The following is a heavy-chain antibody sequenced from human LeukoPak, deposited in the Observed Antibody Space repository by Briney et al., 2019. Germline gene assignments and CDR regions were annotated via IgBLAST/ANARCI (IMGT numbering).Heavy chain of an antibody. Sequence: ASVKVSCKASGYTFITSYMHWVRQAPGQGLEWMGWINHNTGGTNYAQKFQGRVTVTRDTSISTAYMELRSLRSEDTAVYYCARAAASGWYVLFDYWGQGTLVTVSS. V-gene: IGHV1-2*02. CDR2: INHNTGGT. CDR3: ARAAASGWYVLFDY. J-gene: IGHJ4*02. D-gene: IGHD6-19*01. CDR1: GYTFITSY.